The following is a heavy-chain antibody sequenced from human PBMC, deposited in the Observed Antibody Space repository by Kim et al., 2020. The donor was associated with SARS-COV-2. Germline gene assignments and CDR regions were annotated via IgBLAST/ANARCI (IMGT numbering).Heavy chain of an antibody. D-gene: IGHD2-15*01. V-gene: IGHV4-31*02. Sequence: SETLSLTCTVSGGSISSGGYYWSWIRQHPGKGLEWIGYIYYSGSTYYNPSLKSRVTISVDTSKNQFSLKLSSVTAADTAVYYCATTTYGGRLFDYWGQGTLVTVSS. CDR1: GGSISSGGYY. CDR2: IYYSGST. CDR3: ATTTYGGRLFDY. J-gene: IGHJ4*02.